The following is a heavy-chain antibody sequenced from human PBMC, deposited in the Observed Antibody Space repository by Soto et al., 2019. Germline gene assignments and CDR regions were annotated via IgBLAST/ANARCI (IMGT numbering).Heavy chain of an antibody. CDR3: ARGSNWQGRDCFDP. CDR2: VSFSGSK. J-gene: IGHJ5*02. V-gene: IGHV4-39*01. CDR1: GDSVSNSGYY. Sequence: PSETLSLTCTVPGDSVSNSGYYWGWLRQSPGERLEWIGSVSFSGSKYYNPSLRSRVTFSVDTSKTLISLKLRPVTAADTAVYYCARGSNWQGRDCFDPWGQGTLVTVSS. D-gene: IGHD6-13*01.